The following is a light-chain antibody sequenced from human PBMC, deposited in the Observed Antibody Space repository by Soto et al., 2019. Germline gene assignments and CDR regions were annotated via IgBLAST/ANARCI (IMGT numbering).Light chain of an antibody. J-gene: IGKJ3*01. CDR3: QQYGSSPPKFT. V-gene: IGKV3-20*01. CDR1: QSVSSSY. CDR2: DAS. Sequence: EIVLTQSPGTLSLSPGERATLSCRASQSVSSSYLAWYQQKPGQAPRLLIYDASSRATGIPDRFSGSGSGTDFTLTISRLEPEDFAVYYCQQYGSSPPKFTFGPGTKVDIK.